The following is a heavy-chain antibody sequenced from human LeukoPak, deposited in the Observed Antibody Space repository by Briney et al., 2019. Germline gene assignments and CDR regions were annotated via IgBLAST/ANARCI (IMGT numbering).Heavy chain of an antibody. J-gene: IGHJ5*02. Sequence: SETLSLTCSVSGGSISSSSYYWGWIRRPPGKGLEWIASIYYSGTNHYNPSLKSRVTMSVDTSKNQFSLKLTAVPAADTAVYYCARQFHGSGYVDDLWGQGILVTVSS. V-gene: IGHV4-39*01. CDR1: GGSISSSSYY. CDR3: ARQFHGSGYVDDL. D-gene: IGHD5-12*01. CDR2: IYYSGTN.